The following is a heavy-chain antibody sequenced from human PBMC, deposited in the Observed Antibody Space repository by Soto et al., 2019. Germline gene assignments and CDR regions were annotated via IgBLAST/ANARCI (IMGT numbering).Heavy chain of an antibody. Sequence: GGSLRLSCAASGFTFSSYGMHWVRQAPGKGLEWVAVIWYDGSNKYYADSVKGRFTISRDNSKNTLYLQMNGLRAEDTAVYYCARDSELVVIRDLLAYGGQGTLGTVPS. CDR2: IWYDGSNK. CDR3: ARDSELVVIRDLLAY. CDR1: GFTFSSYG. J-gene: IGHJ4*02. V-gene: IGHV3-33*01. D-gene: IGHD3-22*01.